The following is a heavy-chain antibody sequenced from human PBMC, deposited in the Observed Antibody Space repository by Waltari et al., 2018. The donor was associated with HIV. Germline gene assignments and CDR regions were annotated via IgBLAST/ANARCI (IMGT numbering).Heavy chain of an antibody. J-gene: IGHJ5*01. Sequence: QVQLVQSGAEVKKPGSSVKVSCKASGGAFVSHTFNWVRQAPGQGLEWMGRAIPMFGTANYARKFQGRVTITADKATATAYMELNGLGIDDTAVDYCASARETMGVDFDSWGQGTLVTVS. CDR2: AIPMFGTA. CDR3: ASARETMGVDFDS. CDR1: GGAFVSHT. D-gene: IGHD3-10*01. V-gene: IGHV1-69*08.